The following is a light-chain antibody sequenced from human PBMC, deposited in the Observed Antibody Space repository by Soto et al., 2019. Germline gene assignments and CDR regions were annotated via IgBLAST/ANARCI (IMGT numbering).Light chain of an antibody. Sequence: ELVMTQSPASLSVSPGERATLSCRASESVSTNLAWYRQKPGQPPRLLIYAASTRATGVPARFSGSGSGTEFTLTISSLQSEDFAVYYCQQYDIATGFGGGTKV. V-gene: IGKV3-15*01. J-gene: IGKJ4*01. CDR2: AAS. CDR1: ESVSTN. CDR3: QQYDIATG.